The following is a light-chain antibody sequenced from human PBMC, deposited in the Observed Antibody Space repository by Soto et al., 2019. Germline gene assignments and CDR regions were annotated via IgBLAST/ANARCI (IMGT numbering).Light chain of an antibody. Sequence: QTVVTQEPSLSVSPGRTVTLTCGLSSGSVSTSNYPSWYQQTPGQAPRTLIYSTNTRSSGVPDRFSASILGNKAALTITGAQADDKCDYYCVLYMGSGIWVFGGGTKLTVL. CDR1: SGSVSTSNY. V-gene: IGLV8-61*01. CDR3: VLYMGSGIWV. CDR2: STN. J-gene: IGLJ3*02.